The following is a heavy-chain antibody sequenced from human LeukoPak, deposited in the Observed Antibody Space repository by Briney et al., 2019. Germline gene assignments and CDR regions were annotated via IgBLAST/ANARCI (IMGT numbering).Heavy chain of an antibody. CDR3: ARAPSIAARQVIGY. J-gene: IGHJ4*02. CDR1: GYTFTSYA. CDR2: INAGNGNT. D-gene: IGHD6-6*01. V-gene: IGHV1-3*01. Sequence: ASVKVSCKASGYTFTSYAMHWVRQAPGQRLEWMGWINAGNGNTKYSQKFQGRVTITRDTSASTAYMELSSLRSEDTAVYYCARAPSIAARQVIGYWGQGTLVTVSS.